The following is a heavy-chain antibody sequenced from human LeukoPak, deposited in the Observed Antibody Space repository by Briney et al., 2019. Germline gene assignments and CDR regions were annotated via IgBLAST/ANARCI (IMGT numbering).Heavy chain of an antibody. D-gene: IGHD6-19*01. V-gene: IGHV1-2*02. CDR1: GYTFTGYY. Sequence: ASVKVSCKASGYTFTGYYMHWVRQAPGQGLEWMGWINPNSGVTNYAQKFQGRVTMTRDTSISTAYMELSRLRSDDTAVYYCARSEQFPYYMDVWGKGTTVTVSS. CDR2: INPNSGVT. J-gene: IGHJ6*03. CDR3: ARSEQFPYYMDV.